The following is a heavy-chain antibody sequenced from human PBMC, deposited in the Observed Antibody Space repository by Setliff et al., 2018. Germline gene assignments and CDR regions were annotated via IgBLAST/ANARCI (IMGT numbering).Heavy chain of an antibody. V-gene: IGHV3-30*02. J-gene: IGHJ6*03. Sequence: PGGSLRLSCAASGFTFSDYGMHWVRQAPGKGLEWVAFIRYDGSDKNSADSVKGRFTISRDNSRNTLCLQMNSLRPEDTAVYYCVKATVTGFYMDVWGKGTTVTVSS. CDR2: IRYDGSDK. CDR1: GFTFSDYG. D-gene: IGHD4-4*01. CDR3: VKATVTGFYMDV.